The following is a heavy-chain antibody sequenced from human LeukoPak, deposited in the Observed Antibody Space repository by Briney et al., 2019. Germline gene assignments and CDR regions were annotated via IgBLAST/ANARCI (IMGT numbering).Heavy chain of an antibody. V-gene: IGHV5-51*01. J-gene: IGHJ3*02. D-gene: IGHD2-2*01. CDR2: IYPDDSDT. CDR1: GYSFTSYW. Sequence: GESLKISCKASGYSFTSYWIGWVRQMPGKGLEWMGIIYPDDSDTRYSPSFQGQVTISADKSISTAYLQWSSLKASDTAMYYCARLFSVDCSSTSCQGGAFDIWGQGTMVTVPS. CDR3: ARLFSVDCSSTSCQGGAFDI.